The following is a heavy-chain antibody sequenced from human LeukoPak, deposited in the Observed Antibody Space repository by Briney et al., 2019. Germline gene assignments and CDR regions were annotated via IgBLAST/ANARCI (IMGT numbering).Heavy chain of an antibody. CDR3: ARDAGYSSGYYLGYFDY. CDR1: GFTFSSYD. Sequence: GGSLRLSCAASGFTFSSYDMNWVRQAPGKGLEWVSCISSSGSTIYYADSVKGRFTISRDNAENSLYLQMNSLGAEDTAVYYCARDAGYSSGYYLGYFDYWGQGTLVTVSS. V-gene: IGHV3-48*03. J-gene: IGHJ4*02. D-gene: IGHD6-25*01. CDR2: ISSSGSTI.